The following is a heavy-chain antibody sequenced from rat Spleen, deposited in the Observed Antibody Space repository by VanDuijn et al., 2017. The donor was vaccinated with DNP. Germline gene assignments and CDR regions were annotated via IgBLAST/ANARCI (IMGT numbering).Heavy chain of an antibody. CDR3: VRWNSGHFDY. J-gene: IGHJ2*01. D-gene: IGHD4-3*01. V-gene: IGHV5-31*01. CDR1: GFTFNNYW. Sequence: EVQLVESGGHQVQPGLSLRLSCVASGFTFNNYWMAWIRQVPGKGLEWVASITSSGDNTYYPDSVRGRFTISRDNAKSTLYLQMNSLRSEDMATYYCVRWNSGHFDYWGQGVMVTVSS. CDR2: ITSSGDNT.